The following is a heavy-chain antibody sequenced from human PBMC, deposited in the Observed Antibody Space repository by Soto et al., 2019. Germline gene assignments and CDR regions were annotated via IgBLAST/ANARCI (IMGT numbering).Heavy chain of an antibody. CDR1: GFTFSSYA. CDR2: ISYDGSNK. J-gene: IGHJ6*02. D-gene: IGHD5-18*01. Sequence: QVQLVESGGGVVQPGRPLRLSCAASGFTFSSYAMHWVRQAPGKGLEGVAVISYDGSNKYYADSVKGRFTISRDNSKNTLDLQMSSLRAEDTAVYYCASIQLAGPQYCYYYGMDVWGQGTTVTVSS. CDR3: ASIQLAGPQYCYYYGMDV. V-gene: IGHV3-30-3*01.